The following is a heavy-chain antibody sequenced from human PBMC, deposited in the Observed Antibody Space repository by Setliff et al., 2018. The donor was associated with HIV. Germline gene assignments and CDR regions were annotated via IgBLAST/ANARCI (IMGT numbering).Heavy chain of an antibody. Sequence: GGSLRLSCAASGFTFIDYALNWVRQAPGKGLEWVSSISSSGSYIYYAPSLKGRFTISRDYASNSLYLEMNSLRAEDTAVYYCARSRSTRGAFDIWGQGTMVTVSS. J-gene: IGHJ3*02. V-gene: IGHV3-21*01. CDR1: GFTFIDYA. CDR3: ARSRSTRGAFDI. D-gene: IGHD1-1*01. CDR2: ISSSGSYI.